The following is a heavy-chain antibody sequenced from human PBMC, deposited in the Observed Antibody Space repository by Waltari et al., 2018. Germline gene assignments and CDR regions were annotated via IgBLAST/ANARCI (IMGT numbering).Heavy chain of an antibody. CDR1: GGSISSHY. CDR2: IYYSGST. CDR3: ARGRMVQGVTESGLFDY. D-gene: IGHD3-10*01. Sequence: QVQLQESGPGLVKPSETLSLTCTVSGGSISSHYWSWIRQPPGKGLEWIGYIYYSGSTNYNPAPKSRVTISVDTSKNQFSLKLSSVTAADTAVYYGARGRMVQGVTESGLFDYWGQGTLVTVSS. J-gene: IGHJ4*02. V-gene: IGHV4-59*11.